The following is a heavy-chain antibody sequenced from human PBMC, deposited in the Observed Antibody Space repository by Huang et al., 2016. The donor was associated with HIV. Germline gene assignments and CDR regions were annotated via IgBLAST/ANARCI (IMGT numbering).Heavy chain of an antibody. CDR2: SCPGDSTT. CDR3: ARHPPHSYGLGYFDY. V-gene: IGHV5-51*01. CDR1: GYSFTSYW. J-gene: IGHJ4*02. Sequence: EVQLVQSGAEVKKPGESLKISCKGAGYSFTSYWIGWVRQMPGKGVEWIGISCPGDSTTRYSQSFQGQVTISADKSISTAYLQWSSLKASDTAMYYCARHPPHSYGLGYFDYWGQGTLVTVSS. D-gene: IGHD5-18*01.